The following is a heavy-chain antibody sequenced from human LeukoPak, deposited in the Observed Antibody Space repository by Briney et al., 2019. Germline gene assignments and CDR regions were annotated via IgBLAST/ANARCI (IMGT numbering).Heavy chain of an antibody. J-gene: IGHJ4*02. CDR3: ARDGVRNYFEY. CDR1: GFTFSSSA. CDR2: INGGADTT. D-gene: IGHD3-16*01. V-gene: IGHV3-23*01. Sequence: GGSLRLSCAASGFTFSSSAISWVRQAPGKGLEWLSTINGGADTTYYADSVKGRFTFSRDTSKNTLYLQMNSLRTEDTAVYYCARDGVRNYFEYWGQGTLVTVSS.